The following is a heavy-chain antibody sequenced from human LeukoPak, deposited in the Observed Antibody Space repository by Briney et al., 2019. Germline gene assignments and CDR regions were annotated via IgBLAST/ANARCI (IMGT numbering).Heavy chain of an antibody. D-gene: IGHD4-17*01. CDR1: GGSISSYY. CDR3: VRGGPPTVTRFDY. V-gene: IGHV4-59*01. J-gene: IGHJ4*02. Sequence: PSETLSLTCTVSGGSISSYYWSWIRQPPGKGLEWIGYIYYSGSTNYNPSLKRRVTISVDTSKNQFSLKLNSVTAADTAVYYCVRGGPPTVTRFDYWGQGTLVTVSS. CDR2: IYYSGST.